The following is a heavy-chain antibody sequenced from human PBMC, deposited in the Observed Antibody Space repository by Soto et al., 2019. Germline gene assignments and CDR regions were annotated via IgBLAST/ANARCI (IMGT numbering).Heavy chain of an antibody. CDR3: ARARVTMIVVVITPDGAFDI. D-gene: IGHD3-22*01. Sequence: KVSGKAPGYTFTSYGVGWLRQAPGQGLEWMGWISAYNGNTNYAQKLQGRVTMTTDTSTSTAYMELRSLRSDDTAVYYCARARVTMIVVVITPDGAFDIWGQGTMVTVSS. CDR2: ISAYNGNT. V-gene: IGHV1-18*04. CDR1: GYTFTSYG. J-gene: IGHJ3*02.